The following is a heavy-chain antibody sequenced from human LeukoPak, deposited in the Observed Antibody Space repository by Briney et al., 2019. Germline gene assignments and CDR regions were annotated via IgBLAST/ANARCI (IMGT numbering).Heavy chain of an antibody. CDR1: GGSISSGSYY. CDR2: IYTSGST. V-gene: IGHV4-61*02. D-gene: IGHD4-17*01. J-gene: IGHJ3*02. Sequence: PSQTLSLTCTVSGGSISSGSYYWSWIRQPAGKGLEWIGRIYTSGSTNYNPSLKSRVTISVDTSKNQFSLKLSSVTAADTAVYHCASRDLRRTDFDIWGQGTMVTVSS. CDR3: ASRDLRRTDFDI.